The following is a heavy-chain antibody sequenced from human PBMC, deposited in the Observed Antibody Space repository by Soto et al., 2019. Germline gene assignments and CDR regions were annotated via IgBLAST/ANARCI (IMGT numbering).Heavy chain of an antibody. Sequence: GGSLRVSCASSGFTLSDYYMSWIRQAPGKGLEWVSYISSSGSTIYYADSVKGRFTISRDNAKNSLYLQMNSLRAEDTAVYYCASKQPALGDGFDIWGQGTMVTVSS. CDR3: ASKQPALGDGFDI. J-gene: IGHJ3*02. D-gene: IGHD6-13*01. CDR1: GFTLSDYY. CDR2: ISSSGSTI. V-gene: IGHV3-11*01.